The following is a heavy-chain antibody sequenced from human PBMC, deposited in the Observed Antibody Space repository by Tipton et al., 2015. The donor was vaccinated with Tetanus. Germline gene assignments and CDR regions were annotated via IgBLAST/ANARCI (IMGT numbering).Heavy chain of an antibody. CDR3: ARDQARGARGWNYFDY. Sequence: GLVKPSQTLSLTCTVSGGSISSGGYYWSWIRQHPGKGLEWIGDIYNSGSTYYNPSLKSRVTILVDTPKNQFSLKLKSVTAADTAVYSCARDQARGARGWNYFDYWGQGSLVTVSS. CDR1: GGSISSGGYY. V-gene: IGHV4-31*03. D-gene: IGHD1-26*01. J-gene: IGHJ4*02. CDR2: IYNSGST.